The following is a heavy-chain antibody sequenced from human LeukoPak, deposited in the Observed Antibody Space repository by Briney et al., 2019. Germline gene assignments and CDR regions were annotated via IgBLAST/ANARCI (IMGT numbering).Heavy chain of an antibody. V-gene: IGHV1-18*01. Sequence: GASVKVSCKASGYAFTSYGISWVRQAPGQGLEWMGWISAYNGNTNYAQKLQGRVTMTTDTSTSTAYTELRSLRSDDTAVYYCAREGGIYYSYGMDVWGQGTTVTVSS. D-gene: IGHD1-1*01. CDR3: AREGGIYYSYGMDV. J-gene: IGHJ6*02. CDR2: ISAYNGNT. CDR1: GYAFTSYG.